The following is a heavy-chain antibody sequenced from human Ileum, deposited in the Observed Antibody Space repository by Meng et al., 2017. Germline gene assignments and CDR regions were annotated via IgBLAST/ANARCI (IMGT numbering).Heavy chain of an antibody. Sequence: GESLKISCAASGFTFSSYAMSWVRQAPGKGLEWVSGISNSGGSTSYADSVKDRFTISRDNSKNTLYLQMNRLRAEDTAVYYCAKDRKNYDTSGYYAFDSWGQGTLVTVSS. J-gene: IGHJ4*02. CDR3: AKDRKNYDTSGYYAFDS. CDR1: GFTFSSYA. D-gene: IGHD3-22*01. V-gene: IGHV3-23*01. CDR2: ISNSGGST.